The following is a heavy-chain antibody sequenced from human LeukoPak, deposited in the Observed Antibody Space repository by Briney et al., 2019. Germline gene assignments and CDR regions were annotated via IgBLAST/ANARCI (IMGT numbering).Heavy chain of an antibody. Sequence: PSETLSLTCTVSGGSISSSSYYWVWIRQPPGKGLECIGSISYSGSAYYNPSLKSRATISLDTSKNQFSLKLSSVTAADTAVYYCATTPYTYNWFDPWGQGTLVTVSS. CDR3: ATTPYTYNWFDP. CDR2: ISYSGSA. CDR1: GGSISSSSYY. J-gene: IGHJ5*02. V-gene: IGHV4-39*01. D-gene: IGHD2-2*02.